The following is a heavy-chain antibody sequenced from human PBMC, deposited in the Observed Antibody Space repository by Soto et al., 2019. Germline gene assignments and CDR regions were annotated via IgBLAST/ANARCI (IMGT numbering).Heavy chain of an antibody. CDR1: GFSLSTSGVG. V-gene: IGHV2-5*01. Sequence: SGPTLVNPKQTLTLTCTFSGFSLSTSGVGVGWTRQPPGKALEWLAFIYWNGDERYSPSLKNRLTITKDTSKNQVVLTMTNVDPVDTATYYCAHRDGYNYVFFYWGQGTLVTVSS. D-gene: IGHD5-12*01. J-gene: IGHJ4*02. CDR3: AHRDGYNYVFFY. CDR2: IYWNGDE.